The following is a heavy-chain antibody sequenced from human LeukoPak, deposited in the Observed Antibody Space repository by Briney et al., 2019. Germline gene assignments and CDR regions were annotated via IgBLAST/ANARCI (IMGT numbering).Heavy chain of an antibody. D-gene: IGHD2-15*01. CDR3: AREADCSGGSCQEAWFDP. J-gene: IGHJ5*02. V-gene: IGHV4-31*03. CDR1: GGSISSGGYY. CDR2: IYYSGST. Sequence: SETLSLTCTVSGGSISSGGYYWSWIRQHPGKGLEWIGYIYYSGSTYYNPSLKSRVTISVDTSKNQFSLKLSSVTAADTAVYYCAREADCSGGSCQEAWFDPWSQGTLVTVSS.